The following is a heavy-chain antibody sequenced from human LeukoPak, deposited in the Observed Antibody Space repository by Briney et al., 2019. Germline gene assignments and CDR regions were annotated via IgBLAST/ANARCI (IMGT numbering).Heavy chain of an antibody. V-gene: IGHV3-53*01. CDR1: GFTVSSNY. Sequence: GGSLRLSCAASGFTVSSNYMSWVRQAPGKGLEWVSVIYSGGSTYYADSVTDRFTISRDNSKNTLYLQINSLRAEDTAVYYCAKISADYDLYWGQGTLVTVSS. CDR2: IYSGGST. CDR3: AKISADYDLY. J-gene: IGHJ4*02. D-gene: IGHD3-22*01.